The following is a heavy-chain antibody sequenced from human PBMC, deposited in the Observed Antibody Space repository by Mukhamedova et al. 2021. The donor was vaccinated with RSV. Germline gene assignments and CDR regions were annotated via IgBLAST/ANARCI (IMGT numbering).Heavy chain of an antibody. CDR3: ARDLPWEYDSSGYFDY. CDR2: IKQDGSEK. J-gene: IGHJ4*02. D-gene: IGHD3-22*01. Sequence: KGLEWVANIKQDGSEKYYVDSVKGRFTISRDNAKNSLYLQMNSLRAEDTAVYYCARDLPWEYDSSGYFDYRGQGTLVTV. V-gene: IGHV3-7*03.